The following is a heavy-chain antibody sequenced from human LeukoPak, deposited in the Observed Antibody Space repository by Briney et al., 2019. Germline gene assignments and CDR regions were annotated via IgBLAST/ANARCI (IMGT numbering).Heavy chain of an antibody. CDR3: ARQWNHLEPFDY. J-gene: IGHJ4*02. Sequence: GASVKVSCKASGYTFTSYWIGWVRQMPGKGLKWMGIIYPGDSDTRYSPSFQGQVTISADKSISTAYLQWSSLKASDTAMYYCARQWNHLEPFDYWGQGTLVTVSS. CDR2: IYPGDSDT. D-gene: IGHD1-14*01. V-gene: IGHV5-51*01. CDR1: GYTFTSYW.